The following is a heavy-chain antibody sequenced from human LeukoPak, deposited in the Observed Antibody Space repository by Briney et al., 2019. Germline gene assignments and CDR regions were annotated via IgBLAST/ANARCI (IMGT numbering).Heavy chain of an antibody. CDR2: ISSSSSYI. D-gene: IGHD6-19*01. J-gene: IGHJ5*02. CDR3: ARDLSSGWYWFDP. Sequence: GGSLRLSCTVSGFTVSSNSMSWVRQAPGKGLEWVSSISSSSSYIYYADSVKGRFTISRDNAKNSLYLQMNSLRAEDTAVYYCARDLSSGWYWFDPWGQGTLVTVSS. CDR1: GFTVSSNS. V-gene: IGHV3-21*01.